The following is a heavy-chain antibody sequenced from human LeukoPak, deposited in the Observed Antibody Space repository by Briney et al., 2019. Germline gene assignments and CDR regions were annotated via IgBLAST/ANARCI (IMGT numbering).Heavy chain of an antibody. V-gene: IGHV4-59*01. CDR2: IYFSGST. J-gene: IGHJ6*02. CDR1: GGSISSYY. D-gene: IGHD5-18*01. Sequence: PSETLSLTCTVSGGSISSYYWSWIRQPPGKGLEWIGYIYFSGSTNYNPSLKSRVTISVDTSKNQFSLKLSSVTAADTAVYYCARGHLGYGYSYYGMDVWGQGTTVTVSS. CDR3: ARGHLGYGYSYYGMDV.